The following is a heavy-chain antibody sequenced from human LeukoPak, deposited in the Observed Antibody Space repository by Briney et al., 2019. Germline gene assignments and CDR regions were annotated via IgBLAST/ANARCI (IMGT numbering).Heavy chain of an antibody. CDR1: GFFFSNYW. J-gene: IGHJ4*02. CDR3: ARDLDVVVVAATGLDY. D-gene: IGHD2-15*01. Sequence: GGSLRLSCTASGFFFSNYWVSWVRQAQGKGLEWVANINLNGNGRFYVDSVKGRFTISRDSTTNSLYLQMNSLRAEDTAVYYCARDLDVVVVAATGLDYWGQGTLVTVSS. CDR2: INLNGNGR. V-gene: IGHV3-7*01.